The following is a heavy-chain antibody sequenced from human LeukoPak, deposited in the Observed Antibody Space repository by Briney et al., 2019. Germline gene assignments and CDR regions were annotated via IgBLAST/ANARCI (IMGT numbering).Heavy chain of an antibody. CDR3: AKSMVQSGIVLMVYAIRYYYYGMDV. CDR1: GFTFSSYG. D-gene: IGHD2-8*01. CDR2: ISYDGSNK. V-gene: IGHV3-30*18. Sequence: GGSLRLSCAASGFTFSSYGMHWVRQAPGKGLEWVAVISYDGSNKYYADSVKGRFTISRDNSKNTLYLQMNSPRTEDTAVYYCAKSMVQSGIVLMVYAIRYYYYGMDVWGQGTTVTVSS. J-gene: IGHJ6*02.